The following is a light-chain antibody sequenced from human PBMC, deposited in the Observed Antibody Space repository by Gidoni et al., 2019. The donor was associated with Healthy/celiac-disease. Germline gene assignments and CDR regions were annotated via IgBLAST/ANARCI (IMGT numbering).Light chain of an antibody. CDR2: SNN. Sequence: QSVLTQPPSASGTPGQRVTISCSGSSSTIGSNTVNWYQQLPGTAPKLLIYSNNQRPSGVPDRFSGSKYGTSASLAISGLQSEEEADYYCAAWDDSLNGWVFGGGTKLTVL. V-gene: IGLV1-44*01. CDR1: SSTIGSNT. J-gene: IGLJ3*02. CDR3: AAWDDSLNGWV.